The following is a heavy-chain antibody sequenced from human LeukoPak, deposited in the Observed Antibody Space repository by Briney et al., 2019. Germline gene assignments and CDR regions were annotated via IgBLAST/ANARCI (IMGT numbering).Heavy chain of an antibody. V-gene: IGHV3-7*03. D-gene: IGHD2-2*03. CDR2: VNHDGSVK. Sequence: PGGSLRLSCAASGFTFINNWVSWVRQAPGRGLEWVANVNHDGSVKNYVDSVKGRFTISRDNTKNSLYLQMNSVRAEDTAVYYCGTSEGWIFEYRGQGTLVTVSS. CDR3: GTSEGWIFEY. CDR1: GFTFINNW. J-gene: IGHJ4*02.